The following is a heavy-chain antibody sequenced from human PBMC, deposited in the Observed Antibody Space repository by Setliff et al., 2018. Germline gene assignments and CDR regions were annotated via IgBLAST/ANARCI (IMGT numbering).Heavy chain of an antibody. CDR2: INAGNGNT. D-gene: IGHD3-3*01. V-gene: IGHV1-3*01. J-gene: IGHJ5*02. CDR1: GYTFTNHA. Sequence: ASVKVSCKASGYTFTNHAMHWVRQAPGQRLEWMGWINAGNGNTKYSQKFQGRVTITRDTSASTAYMELSSLRSEDTAVYYCARDTYIGDFWSGYYIQGQFDPWGQGTLVTVSS. CDR3: ARDTYIGDFWSGYYIQGQFDP.